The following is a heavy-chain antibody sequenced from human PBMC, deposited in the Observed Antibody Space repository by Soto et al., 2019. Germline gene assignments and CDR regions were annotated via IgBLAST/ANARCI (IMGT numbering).Heavy chain of an antibody. D-gene: IGHD3-22*01. CDR3: ARARTLDYYDSSGYYFP. CDR1: GYTFTGYY. CDR2: INPNSGGT. J-gene: IGHJ5*02. V-gene: IGHV1-2*02. Sequence: ASVKVSCKASGYTFTGYYMHWVRQAPGQGLEWMGWINPNSGGTNYAQKFQGRVTMTRDTSISTAYTELSRLRSDDTAVYYCARARTLDYYDSSGYYFPWGQGTLVTVSS.